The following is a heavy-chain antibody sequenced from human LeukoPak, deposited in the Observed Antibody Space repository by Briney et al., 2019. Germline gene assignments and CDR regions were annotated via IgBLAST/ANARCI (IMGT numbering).Heavy chain of an antibody. Sequence: GGSLRLSCAASGFTFSSYAMHWVRQALDKGLEWVAVLSYDGNNEFYADSVKGRFTLSRDNSKNTLYVQMNSLRTEDTAVYYCAREGGEGIDYWGQGTLVTVSS. CDR3: AREGGEGIDY. CDR2: LSYDGNNE. D-gene: IGHD2-21*01. CDR1: GFTFSSYA. J-gene: IGHJ4*02. V-gene: IGHV3-30*04.